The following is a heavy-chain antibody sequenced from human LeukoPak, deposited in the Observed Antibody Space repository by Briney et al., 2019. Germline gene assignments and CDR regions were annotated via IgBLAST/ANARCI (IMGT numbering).Heavy chain of an antibody. CDR2: IWYDGSNK. CDR1: GFTLSSYG. CDR3: AKGGRLNYYDSSGLDY. J-gene: IGHJ4*02. Sequence: GGSLRLSCAASGFTLSSYGMHWVSQAPGKGVEWVAVIWYDGSNKYYADSVKGRFTISRDNSKNTLYLQMNSLRAEDTAVYYCAKGGRLNYYDSSGLDYWGQGTLVTVSS. D-gene: IGHD3-22*01. V-gene: IGHV3-33*06.